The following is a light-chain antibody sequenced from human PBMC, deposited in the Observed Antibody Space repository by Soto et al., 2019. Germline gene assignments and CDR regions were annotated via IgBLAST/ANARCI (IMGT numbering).Light chain of an antibody. CDR1: SSDVGNYNY. CDR3: SSYTSTSSLV. Sequence: QSALTQPASVSGSPGQSITISCTGTSSDVGNYNYVSWYQQRPGKAPTLMIYDVSNRPSGVSNRFSASKSGNTASLTISGLQAGDEADYYCSSYTSTSSLVFGGGTKVTVL. J-gene: IGLJ2*01. CDR2: DVS. V-gene: IGLV2-14*01.